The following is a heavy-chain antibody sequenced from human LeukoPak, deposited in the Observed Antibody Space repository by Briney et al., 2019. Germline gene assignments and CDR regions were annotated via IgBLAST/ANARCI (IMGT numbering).Heavy chain of an antibody. CDR1: GFTFSRYS. CDR2: ISGISTYR. Sequence: GGSLRLSCAASGFTFSRYSMNWVRQAPGKGLEWVSSISGISTYRYYAESVKGRFTISRDNGKNSLYMQMNSLRAEDTAVYYCAKTTITPPYYMDVWGKGTTVTVSS. J-gene: IGHJ6*03. CDR3: AKTTITPPYYMDV. V-gene: IGHV3-21*01. D-gene: IGHD4-11*01.